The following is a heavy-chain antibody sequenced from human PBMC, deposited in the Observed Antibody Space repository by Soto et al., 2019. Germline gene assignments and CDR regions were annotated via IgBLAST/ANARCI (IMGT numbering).Heavy chain of an antibody. Sequence: PSETLSLTCRVSGGSISNCDCYWGWIRQSPGRGLEWLGGVHRGGTIKYNPSLKSRVTLSADMSKNQLSLRLTSMTAADTAIYYCARHDQWLVGLAHWGRGTLVTVSS. D-gene: IGHD6-19*01. CDR3: ARHDQWLVGLAH. J-gene: IGHJ4*02. V-gene: IGHV4-39*01. CDR1: GGSISNCDCY. CDR2: VHRGGTI.